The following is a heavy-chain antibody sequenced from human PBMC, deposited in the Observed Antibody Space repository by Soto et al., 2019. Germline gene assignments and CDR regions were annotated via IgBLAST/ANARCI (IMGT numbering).Heavy chain of an antibody. CDR3: ARDPGPQLRFLEWFGWFDP. J-gene: IGHJ5*02. D-gene: IGHD3-3*01. V-gene: IGHV1-18*01. Sequence: QVQLVQSGAEVKKPGASVKVSCKASGYTFTNYGITWVRQAPGQGLEWMGWISAYNGNTNYARKLQGRVTMTTETSTSTAYMELRSLRSDDTAVYYCARDPGPQLRFLEWFGWFDPWGQGTLVTVSS. CDR1: GYTFTNYG. CDR2: ISAYNGNT.